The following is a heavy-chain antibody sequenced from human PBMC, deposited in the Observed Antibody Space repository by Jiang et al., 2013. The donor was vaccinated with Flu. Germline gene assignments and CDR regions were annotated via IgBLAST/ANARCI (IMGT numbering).Heavy chain of an antibody. D-gene: IGHD2-2*01. CDR2: INGGNGDT. Sequence: SGAEVKKPGASVKVSCKAFRYIFTSYVMHWVRQAPGQRLEWMGWINGGNGDTKYSQRFQDRLIITRDTSASTAYMELGSLSSEDTAVYYCARGLRLGYCSSTTCRDAFEIWGQGTMVTVSS. V-gene: IGHV1-3*01. CDR3: ARGLRLGYCSSTTCRDAFEI. CDR1: RYIFTSYV. J-gene: IGHJ3*02.